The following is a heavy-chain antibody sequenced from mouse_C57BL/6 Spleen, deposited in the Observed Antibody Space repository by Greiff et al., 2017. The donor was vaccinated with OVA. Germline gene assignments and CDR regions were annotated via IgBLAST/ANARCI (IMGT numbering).Heavy chain of an antibody. V-gene: IGHV8-8*01. CDR1: GFSLSTFGMG. D-gene: IGHD1-1*01. Sequence: QVTLKESGPGILQPSQTLSLTCSFSGFSLSTFGMGVGWIRQPSVKGLEWLAHIWWDDDKYYNPALKSRLTISKDTSKNQVFLKIANVDTADTATYYCARTNYYGKENAMDYWGQGTSVTVSS. J-gene: IGHJ4*01. CDR2: IWWDDDK. CDR3: ARTNYYGKENAMDY.